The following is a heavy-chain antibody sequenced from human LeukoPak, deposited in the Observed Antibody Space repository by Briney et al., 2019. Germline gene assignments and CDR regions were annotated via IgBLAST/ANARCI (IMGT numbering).Heavy chain of an antibody. CDR3: AREQTSHFELEY. CDR2: ISRDAGIK. V-gene: IGHV3-30*04. J-gene: IGHJ4*02. CDR1: GFTISTYA. D-gene: IGHD2-2*01. Sequence: GGSLRLSCAASGFTISTYAIQWVRQAPGKGLEWVAVISRDAGIKYYGDSVKGRFTISRDNSENTVYLQMNSLRVDDTAVYYCAREQTSHFELEYWGQGTLVTVSS.